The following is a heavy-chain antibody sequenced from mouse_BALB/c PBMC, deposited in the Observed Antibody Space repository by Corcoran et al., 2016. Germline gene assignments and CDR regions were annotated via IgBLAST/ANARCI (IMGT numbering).Heavy chain of an antibody. CDR3: ARKVYYYGYWYFDV. V-gene: IGHV1S136*01. D-gene: IGHD1-1*01. CDR1: GYTFTSYV. CDR2: INPYNDGT. J-gene: IGHJ1*01. Sequence: EVQLQQSGPELVKPGASVKMSCKASGYTFTSYVMHWVKQKPGQGLEWIGYINPYNDGTKYNEKFKGKATLTSDKSSSTAYMELSSLTSEDSAVYYCARKVYYYGYWYFDVWGAGTTVTVSS.